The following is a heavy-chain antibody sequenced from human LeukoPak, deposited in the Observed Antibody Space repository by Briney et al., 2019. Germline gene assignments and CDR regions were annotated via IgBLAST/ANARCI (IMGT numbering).Heavy chain of an antibody. Sequence: GGSLRLSCAASGFVFSNFVMHWVRQAPGKGLVWVSRIPTDDNPTNYADFVQGRFTISRDNAKNTVYLQMNNLRAEDTAVYYCARDHYFKIDYWGQGTLVTVSS. J-gene: IGHJ4*02. D-gene: IGHD2/OR15-2a*01. CDR2: IPTDDNPT. V-gene: IGHV3-74*01. CDR1: GFVFSNFV. CDR3: ARDHYFKIDY.